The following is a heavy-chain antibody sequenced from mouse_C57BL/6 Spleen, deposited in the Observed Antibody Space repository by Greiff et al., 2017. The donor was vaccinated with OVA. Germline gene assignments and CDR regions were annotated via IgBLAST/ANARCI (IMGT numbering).Heavy chain of an antibody. Sequence: QVQLQQSGAELVKPGASVKISCKASGYTFTDYYINWVKKRPGQGLEWIGKIGPGSGSTYYNEKFKGKATLTADKSSITSYMQLSSLTSEDSAVYFCLYYGSSSLLAMDYWGQGTSVTVSS. CDR2: IGPGSGST. D-gene: IGHD1-1*01. J-gene: IGHJ4*01. V-gene: IGHV1-77*01. CDR1: GYTFTDYY. CDR3: LYYGSSSLLAMDY.